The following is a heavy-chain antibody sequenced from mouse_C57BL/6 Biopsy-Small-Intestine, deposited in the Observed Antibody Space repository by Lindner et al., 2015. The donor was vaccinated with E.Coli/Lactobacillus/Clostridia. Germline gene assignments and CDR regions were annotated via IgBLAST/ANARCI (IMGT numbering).Heavy chain of an antibody. CDR2: ISSGSSTI. V-gene: IGHV5-17*01. Sequence: VQLQESGGGLVRPGGSLKLSCAASGFTFSDYGMHWVRQAPEKGLEWVAYISSGSSTIYYANTVKGRFTISRDNAKNTLFLQMTSLRSEDTAMYYCARKTTVVPFAYWGQGTLVTVSA. CDR1: GFTFSDYG. J-gene: IGHJ3*01. D-gene: IGHD1-1*01. CDR3: ARKTTVVPFAY.